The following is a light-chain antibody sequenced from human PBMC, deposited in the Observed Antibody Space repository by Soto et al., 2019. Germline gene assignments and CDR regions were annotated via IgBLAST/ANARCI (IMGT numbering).Light chain of an antibody. V-gene: IGKV1-39*01. J-gene: IGKJ1*01. CDR1: QYISTY. Sequence: DIQMTQSPSSLSASVGDSLTITCRASQYISTYLNWYQQKPGKAPKLLIYVASNLQSGVPSRFSGRGSGTDFTITISSLQPENIATYYCQESYRTSFGQGTKVDIK. CDR3: QESYRTS. CDR2: VAS.